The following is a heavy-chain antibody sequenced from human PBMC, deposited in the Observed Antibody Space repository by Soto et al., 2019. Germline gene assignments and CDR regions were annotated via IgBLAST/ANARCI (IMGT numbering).Heavy chain of an antibody. CDR2: ISAYNTNT. CDR1: GYTVPSYH. Sequence: QVQLVQSGAEVKKPGASVKVSCKTSGYTVPSYHISWVRQAHGQGLEWMGWISAYNTNTNYAQKFHGRVTMNADTLTSTAYMELRSLRSDDTAVYYGARDTPPADYWGQGTLVTVSS. V-gene: IGHV1-18*01. J-gene: IGHJ4*02. CDR3: ARDTPPADY.